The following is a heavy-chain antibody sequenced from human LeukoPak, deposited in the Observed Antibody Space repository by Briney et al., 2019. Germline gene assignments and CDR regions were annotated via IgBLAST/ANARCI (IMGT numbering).Heavy chain of an antibody. Sequence: GGSLRLSCAASGFTLSSYSMNWVRQAPGKGLEWVSYISSSSSTIYYADSVKGRFTISRDNAKNSLYLQMNSLRAEDTAVYYCARGLIAAGDYFDYWGQGTLVTVSS. D-gene: IGHD6-13*01. CDR2: ISSSSSTI. CDR1: GFTLSSYS. J-gene: IGHJ4*02. CDR3: ARGLIAAGDYFDY. V-gene: IGHV3-48*04.